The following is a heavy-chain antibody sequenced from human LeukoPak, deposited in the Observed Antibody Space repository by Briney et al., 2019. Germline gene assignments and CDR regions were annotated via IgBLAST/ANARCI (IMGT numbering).Heavy chain of an antibody. J-gene: IGHJ4*02. D-gene: IGHD6-19*01. Sequence: GGSLRLSCAASGFTIRSYAMHWVRQAPGKGLEWVAVISYDGSNKYYADSVKGRFTISRDNSKNTLYLQMNSLRAEDTAVYYCAREGQWLDYWGQGTLVTVSS. CDR3: AREGQWLDY. V-gene: IGHV3-30*04. CDR1: GFTIRSYA. CDR2: ISYDGSNK.